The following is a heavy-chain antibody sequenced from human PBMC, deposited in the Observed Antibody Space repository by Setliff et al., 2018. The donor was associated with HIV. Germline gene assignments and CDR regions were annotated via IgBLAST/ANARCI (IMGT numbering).Heavy chain of an antibody. CDR1: GGSISSSSYY. Sequence: SETLSLTCTVSGGSISSSSYYWGWIRQPPGKGLEWIGSIYYSGSTYYNPSLKSRVTISVDTSKNQFSLKLSSVTAADTAVYYCARVSSSWYQLGYYFDYWGQGTLVTSPQ. V-gene: IGHV4-39*07. J-gene: IGHJ4*02. CDR3: ARVSSSWYQLGYYFDY. D-gene: IGHD6-13*01. CDR2: IYYSGST.